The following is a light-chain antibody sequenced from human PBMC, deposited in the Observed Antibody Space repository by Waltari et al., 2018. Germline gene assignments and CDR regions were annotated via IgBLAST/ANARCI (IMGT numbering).Light chain of an antibody. CDR3: QQYNSWPPYT. J-gene: IGKJ2*01. CDR1: QALNTN. Sequence: EIVMTQSTATLSVSQGERATLSCRASQALNTNLAWYQQKPGQAPRLLIYGASTRATGIPARFSGSGSGTEFTLTISSLQSEDFAVYYCQQYNSWPPYTFGQGTKLEIK. V-gene: IGKV3-15*01. CDR2: GAS.